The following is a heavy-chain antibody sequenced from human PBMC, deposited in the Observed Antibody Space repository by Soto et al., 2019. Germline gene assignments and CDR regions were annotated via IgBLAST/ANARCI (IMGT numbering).Heavy chain of an antibody. Sequence: PSETLSLTCTVSGGSISSGGYYWSWIRQHPGKGLEWIGYIYYSGSTYYNPSLKSRVTISVDTSKNQFSLKLGSVTAADTAVYYCARSTYYYDSSGYYYWPYWGQGTLVTVSS. CDR2: IYYSGST. J-gene: IGHJ4*02. D-gene: IGHD3-22*01. CDR3: ARSTYYYDSSGYYYWPY. V-gene: IGHV4-31*03. CDR1: GGSISSGGYY.